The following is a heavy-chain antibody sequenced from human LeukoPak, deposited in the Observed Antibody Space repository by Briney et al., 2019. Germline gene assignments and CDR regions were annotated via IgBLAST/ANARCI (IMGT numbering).Heavy chain of an antibody. CDR3: ARDLAVAGTGFDY. Sequence: PSETLSLTCSVSGGSVSSGNYYWSWIRQPPGKGLEWIGHVDYSGSTSYNPSLKRRVTISLDTSKNQFSLQLNSVTPEDTAVYYCARDLAVAGTGFDYWGQGTLVTVSS. D-gene: IGHD6-19*01. V-gene: IGHV4-61*01. J-gene: IGHJ4*02. CDR1: GGSVSSGNYY. CDR2: VDYSGST.